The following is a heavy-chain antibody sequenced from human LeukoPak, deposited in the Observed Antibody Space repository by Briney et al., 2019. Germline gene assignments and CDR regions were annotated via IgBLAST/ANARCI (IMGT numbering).Heavy chain of an antibody. CDR3: ARDSYYYYYYMDV. Sequence: SETLSLTCTVSGGSISSSSYYWGWIRQPPGTGLEWIGSIYYSGSTYYNPSLKSRVTISVDTSKNQFSLKLSSVTAEDTAVYYCARDSYYYYYYMDVWGKGTTVTVSS. CDR1: GGSISSSSYY. J-gene: IGHJ6*03. CDR2: IYYSGST. V-gene: IGHV4-39*07.